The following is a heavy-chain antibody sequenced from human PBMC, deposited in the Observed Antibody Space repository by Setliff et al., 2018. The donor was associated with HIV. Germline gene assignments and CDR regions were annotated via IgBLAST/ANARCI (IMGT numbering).Heavy chain of an antibody. Sequence: SLRLSCAASGLTFSNYWMHWVRQAPGKGLEWVAAISVDGSGKFYADSVKGRFTISRDNSRNTLYLQMNSLRDEDTAVYYCAREGGSSGYCGYFDYWGQGTLVTVSS. D-gene: IGHD3-22*01. J-gene: IGHJ4*02. CDR2: ISVDGSGK. CDR3: AREGGSSGYCGYFDY. CDR1: GLTFSNYW. V-gene: IGHV3-30*03.